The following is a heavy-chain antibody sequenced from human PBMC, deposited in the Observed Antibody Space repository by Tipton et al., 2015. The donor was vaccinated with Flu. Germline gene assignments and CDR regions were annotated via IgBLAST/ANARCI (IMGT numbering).Heavy chain of an antibody. Sequence: SLRLSCAASGFTFSSYAMHWVRQAPGKGLEWVSLISWDGGSTYYADSVKGRFTISRDNSKNSLYLQMNSLRAEDTALYYCANYGGDYWGQGTLVTVSS. V-gene: IGHV3-43D*03. CDR2: ISWDGGST. J-gene: IGHJ4*02. CDR1: GFTFSSYA. D-gene: IGHD3-10*01. CDR3: ANYGGDY.